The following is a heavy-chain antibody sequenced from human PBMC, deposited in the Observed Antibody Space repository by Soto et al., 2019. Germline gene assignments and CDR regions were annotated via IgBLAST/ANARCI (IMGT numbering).Heavy chain of an antibody. V-gene: IGHV4-34*01. CDR2: INHSGST. J-gene: IGHJ6*03. D-gene: IGHD6-13*01. Sequence: SETLSLTCAVYGGSFSGYYWSWIRQPPGKGLEWIGEINHSGSTNYNPSLKSRVTISVDTSKNQFSLKLSSVTAADTAVYYCARGGTAAAGTGRNSYYYYMDVWGKGTTVTVSS. CDR1: GGSFSGYY. CDR3: ARGGTAAAGTGRNSYYYYMDV.